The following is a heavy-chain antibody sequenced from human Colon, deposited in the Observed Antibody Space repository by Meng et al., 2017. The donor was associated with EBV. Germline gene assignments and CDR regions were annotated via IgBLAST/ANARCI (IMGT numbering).Heavy chain of an antibody. CDR3: ARVWQSLTAFFDS. CDR2: VYHTGST. CDR1: GGSISSSHW. Sequence: VRLRGSVPGLVQPSGTLSLLCAVSGGSISSSHWWTWVRQPPGKGLELIGEVYHTGSTKYNPSLKSRLTISVDKSKNQFSLNLTSVTAADTAVYYCARVWQSLTAFFDSWGQGTLVTVSS. J-gene: IGHJ4*02. D-gene: IGHD2-21*01. V-gene: IGHV4-4*02.